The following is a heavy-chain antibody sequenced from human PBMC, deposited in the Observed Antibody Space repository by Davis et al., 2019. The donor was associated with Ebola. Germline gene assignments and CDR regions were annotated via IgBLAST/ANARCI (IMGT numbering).Heavy chain of an antibody. CDR3: ARGGRSLYGMDV. Sequence: ASVKVSCKASGYTFTGYYMHWVRQAPGQGLEWMGWINPNSGDTNYAQKFQGWVTITRETPISTAYMELSRLRSDDTAVYYCARGGRSLYGMDVWGQGTTVTVSS. CDR2: INPNSGDT. V-gene: IGHV1-2*04. D-gene: IGHD1-26*01. J-gene: IGHJ6*02. CDR1: GYTFTGYY.